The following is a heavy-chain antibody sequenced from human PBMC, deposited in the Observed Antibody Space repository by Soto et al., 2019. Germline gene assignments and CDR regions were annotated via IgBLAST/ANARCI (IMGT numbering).Heavy chain of an antibody. D-gene: IGHD3-22*01. CDR3: ATDISSGYYLMIAFDI. Sequence: ASVKVSCKVSGYTLTELSMHWVRQAPGKGLEWMGGFDPEDGETIYAQKFQGRVTMTEDTSTDTAYMELSSLRSEDTAVYYCATDISSGYYLMIAFDIWGQGTMVTVSS. V-gene: IGHV1-24*01. J-gene: IGHJ3*02. CDR2: FDPEDGET. CDR1: GYTLTELS.